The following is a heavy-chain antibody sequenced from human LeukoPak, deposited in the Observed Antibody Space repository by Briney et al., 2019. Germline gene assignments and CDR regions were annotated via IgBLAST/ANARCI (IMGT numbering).Heavy chain of an antibody. CDR3: ARGGYGDYLNWFDP. CDR2: ISSSGSTI. CDR1: GFTFTNYA. Sequence: GGSLRLSCAASGFTFTNYAMNWVRQAPGKGLEWVSYISSSGSTIYYADSVKGRFTISRDNAKNSLYLQMNSLRAEDTAVYYCARGGYGDYLNWFDPWGQGTLVTVSS. V-gene: IGHV3-48*03. D-gene: IGHD4-17*01. J-gene: IGHJ5*02.